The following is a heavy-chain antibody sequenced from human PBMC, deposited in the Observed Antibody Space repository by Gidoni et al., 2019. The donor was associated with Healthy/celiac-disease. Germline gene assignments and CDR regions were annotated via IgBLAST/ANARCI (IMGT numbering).Heavy chain of an antibody. CDR2: ISGSGGST. Sequence: EVQLLESGGGLVQPGGSLRLSCAASGFTFSSYAMSWVRQAPGKGLEWVSAISGSGGSTYYADSVKGRFTISRDNSKNTLYLQMNSLRAEDTAVYYCARDGGNSDAFDIWGQGTMVTVSS. J-gene: IGHJ3*02. V-gene: IGHV3-23*01. CDR3: ARDGGNSDAFDI. CDR1: GFTFSSYA. D-gene: IGHD2-21*02.